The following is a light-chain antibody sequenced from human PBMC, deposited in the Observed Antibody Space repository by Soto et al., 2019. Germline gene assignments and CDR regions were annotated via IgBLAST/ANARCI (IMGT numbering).Light chain of an antibody. V-gene: IGKV1-27*01. J-gene: IGKJ1*01. CDR2: AAS. Sequence: DIQMTQSPSSLSASVGDRVTITCRASQGISNYLAWYQQRPGEVPKLLIYAASTLQSAVRSRFSGSGSGTDFTITIRSLQPDDVATYYCQKYNSAPWTFGQGTKVEIK. CDR1: QGISNY. CDR3: QKYNSAPWT.